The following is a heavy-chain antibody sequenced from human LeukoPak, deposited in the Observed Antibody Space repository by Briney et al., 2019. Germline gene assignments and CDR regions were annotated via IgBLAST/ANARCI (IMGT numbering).Heavy chain of an antibody. CDR3: AKEPNYGSGSSYYYYVDV. CDR2: ISGSGGST. J-gene: IGHJ6*03. CDR1: GFTFSSYG. D-gene: IGHD3-10*01. V-gene: IGHV3-23*01. Sequence: GGTLRLSCAASGFTFSSYGMSWVRQAPGKGLEWVSAISGSGGSTYYADSVKGRFTISRDNSKNTLYLQMNSLRAEDTAVYYCAKEPNYGSGSSYYYYVDVWGKGTTVTISS.